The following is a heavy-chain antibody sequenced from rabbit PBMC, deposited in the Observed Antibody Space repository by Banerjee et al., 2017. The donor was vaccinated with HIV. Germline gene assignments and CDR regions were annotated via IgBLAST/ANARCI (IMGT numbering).Heavy chain of an antibody. CDR2: IDPVFGSI. CDR3: ARNSYAGSIRYFNL. CDR1: GFDFSNYG. D-gene: IGHD4-2*01. J-gene: IGHJ4*01. Sequence: QEHLVESGGGLVQPGGSLKVSCKASGFDFSNYGVSWVRQAPGKGLEWIGYIDPVFGSIHYASWVNGRFTISDHNAQNTLYLQLNSLTAADTATYFCARNSYAGSIRYFNLWGQGTLVTVS. V-gene: IGHV1S47*01.